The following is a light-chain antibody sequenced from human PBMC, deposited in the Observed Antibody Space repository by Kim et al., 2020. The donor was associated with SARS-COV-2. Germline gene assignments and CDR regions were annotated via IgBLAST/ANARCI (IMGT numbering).Light chain of an antibody. CDR1: QSVGTH. CDR2: GIS. J-gene: IGKJ4*01. CDR3: HQHNDWPLT. Sequence: SPAEGATLSCRARQSVGTHLAWYQQKPGQPPRLLISGISTRTTGIPARFSGSGSGTEFTLTISSLQSEDFAVYYCHQHNDWPLTFGGGTKVDIK. V-gene: IGKV3-15*01.